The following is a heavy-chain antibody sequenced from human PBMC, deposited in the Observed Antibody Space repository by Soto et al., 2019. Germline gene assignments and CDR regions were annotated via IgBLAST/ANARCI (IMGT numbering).Heavy chain of an antibody. Sequence: QVQLVESGGAVVQPGTSLRLSCAASGFLFSRFGMHWVRQAPGKGLEWVAVIVCHGGKIGYADSVRGRFTISRDNSRNMLFLEMSSLRVEDTAMYYCARDDDLWDDNGLDCWGQGTLVTVSS. V-gene: IGHV3-33*02. CDR2: IVCHGGKI. J-gene: IGHJ4*02. D-gene: IGHD1-1*01. CDR1: GFLFSRFG. CDR3: ARDDDLWDDNGLDC.